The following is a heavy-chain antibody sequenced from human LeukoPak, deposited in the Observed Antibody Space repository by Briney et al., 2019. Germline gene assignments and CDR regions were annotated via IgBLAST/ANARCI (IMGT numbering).Heavy chain of an antibody. Sequence: PSETLSLTCAVYGGSFSGYYWSWIRQPPEKGLEWIGEINHSGSTNYNPSLKSRVTISVDTAKNQFSLNLSSVTAADTAVYYCARASLWFGDPPDYWGQGTLVTVSS. D-gene: IGHD3-10*01. CDR1: GGSFSGYY. CDR2: INHSGST. J-gene: IGHJ4*02. V-gene: IGHV4-34*01. CDR3: ARASLWFGDPPDY.